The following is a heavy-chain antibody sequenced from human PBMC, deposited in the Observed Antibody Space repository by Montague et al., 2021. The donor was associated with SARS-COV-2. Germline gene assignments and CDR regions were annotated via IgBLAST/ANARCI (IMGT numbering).Heavy chain of an antibody. V-gene: IGHV4-34*01. CDR3: ARGSVDIVVVVAATPPYFDY. CDR2: ISHSGST. J-gene: IGHJ4*02. CDR1: GGSFGGYY. D-gene: IGHD2-15*01. Sequence: SETLSLTCAVYGGSFGGYYWSWIRQPPGKGLEWIGEISHSGSTNYNPSLKSRVTISVDTSKNQFSLKLSSVTAADTAVYYCARGSVDIVVVVAATPPYFDYWGQGTLVTVSS.